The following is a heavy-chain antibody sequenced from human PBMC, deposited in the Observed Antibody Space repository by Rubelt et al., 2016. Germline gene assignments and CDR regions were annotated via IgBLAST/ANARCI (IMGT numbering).Heavy chain of an antibody. CDR3: VTDLRWPLRN. V-gene: IGHV3-48*02. D-gene: IGHD4-23*01. J-gene: IGHJ1*01. Sequence: EVQLLESGGGLVQPGGSLRLSCAASGFTFSTYAMTWVRQAPGKGLEWISYISSTSTSVYYADSVKGRFTISRDSARNSMDLQMNSLRDEDTAVYYCVTDLRWPLRNWGQGTLVTVSS. CDR2: ISSTSTSV. CDR1: GFTFSTYA.